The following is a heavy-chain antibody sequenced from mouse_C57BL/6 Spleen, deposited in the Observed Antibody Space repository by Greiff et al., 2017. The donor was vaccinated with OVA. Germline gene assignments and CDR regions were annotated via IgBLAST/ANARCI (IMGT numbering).Heavy chain of an antibody. D-gene: IGHD2-4*01. J-gene: IGHJ3*01. CDR2: ISYDGSN. V-gene: IGHV3-6*01. CDR1: GYSITSGYY. Sequence: EVQLVESGPGLVKPSQSLSLTCSVTGYSITSGYYWNWIRQFPGNKLEWMGYISYDGSNNYNPSLKNRISITRDPSKNQFFLKLNSVTTEDTATYYCAREIYYDYDGAYWGQGTLVTVSA. CDR3: AREIYYDYDGAY.